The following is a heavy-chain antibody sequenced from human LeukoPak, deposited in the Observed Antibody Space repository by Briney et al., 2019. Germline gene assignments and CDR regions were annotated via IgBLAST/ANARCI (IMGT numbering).Heavy chain of an antibody. CDR2: INANSGGT. CDR3: ARDGVGYYDSSGYYYFQH. D-gene: IGHD3-22*01. V-gene: IGHV1-2*02. CDR1: GYTFTGYY. Sequence: ASVKVSCKASGYTFTGYYMHWARQAPGQGLEWMGWINANSGGTNYAQKFQGRVTMTRDTSISTAYMELSRLRSDDTAVYYCARDGVGYYDSSGYYYFQHWGQGTLVTVSS. J-gene: IGHJ1*01.